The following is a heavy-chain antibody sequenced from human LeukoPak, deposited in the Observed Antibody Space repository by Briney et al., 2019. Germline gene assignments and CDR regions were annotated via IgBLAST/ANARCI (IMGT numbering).Heavy chain of an antibody. CDR2: ISYDGSNK. Sequence: GGSLRLSCAASGFTFSSYGMHWVRQAPGKGLEWVAVISYDGSNKYYADSVKGRFTISRDNSENTLYLQMNSLRAEDTAVYYCAKDRYLAVAANPRLDYWGQGTLVTVSS. D-gene: IGHD6-19*01. V-gene: IGHV3-30*18. J-gene: IGHJ4*02. CDR3: AKDRYLAVAANPRLDY. CDR1: GFTFSSYG.